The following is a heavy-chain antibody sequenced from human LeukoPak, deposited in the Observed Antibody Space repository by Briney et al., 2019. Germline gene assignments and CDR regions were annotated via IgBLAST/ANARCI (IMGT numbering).Heavy chain of an antibody. CDR1: GFTFDDYG. J-gene: IGHJ4*02. D-gene: IGHD2-2*01. Sequence: PGGSLRLSCAASGFTFDDYGMSWVRQAPGKGLEWVSGINWNGGSTGYADSVKGRFTVSRDNSKNLLYLQMDSLRVEDTAVYYYARAGTCSSTSCDGGIEYWGQGTLVTVSS. V-gene: IGHV3-20*04. CDR2: INWNGGST. CDR3: ARAGTCSSTSCDGGIEY.